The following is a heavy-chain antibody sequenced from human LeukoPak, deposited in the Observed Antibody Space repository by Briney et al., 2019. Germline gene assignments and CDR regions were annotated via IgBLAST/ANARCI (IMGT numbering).Heavy chain of an antibody. J-gene: IGHJ6*02. CDR3: ARDYNILTGYYSSYGMDV. Sequence: GGSLRLSCAASGFTFSSYSMNWVRQAPGKGLEWVSSISSSSSYIYYADSVKGRFTISRDNAKNSLYLQMNSLRAEDTAVYYCARDYNILTGYYSSYGMDVWGQGTTVTVSS. V-gene: IGHV3-21*01. D-gene: IGHD3-9*01. CDR2: ISSSSSYI. CDR1: GFTFSSYS.